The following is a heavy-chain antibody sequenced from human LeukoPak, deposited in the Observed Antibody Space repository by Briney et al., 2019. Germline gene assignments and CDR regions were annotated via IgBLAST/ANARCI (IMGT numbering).Heavy chain of an antibody. J-gene: IGHJ4*02. CDR1: GFSFISYG. Sequence: GGSLRVSCAASGFSFISYGMHWVRQAQGKGLEWVGVISDDGRSKDYADSVKGRFTISRDNSKDTLYLQMNSLRAEDTAVYYCAKRPSDYGDYVSYFDYWGQGTLVTVSS. CDR2: ISDDGRSK. CDR3: AKRPSDYGDYVSYFDY. V-gene: IGHV3-30*18. D-gene: IGHD4-17*01.